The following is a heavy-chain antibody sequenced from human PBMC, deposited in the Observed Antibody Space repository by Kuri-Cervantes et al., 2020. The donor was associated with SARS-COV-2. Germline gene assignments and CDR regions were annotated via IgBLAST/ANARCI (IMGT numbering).Heavy chain of an antibody. CDR2: ISGSGGST. CDR3: AKSYRGKYQLLFLGY. J-gene: IGHJ4*02. D-gene: IGHD2-2*01. Sequence: LSLTCAASGFTFSSYAMSWVRQAPGKGLEWVSAISGSGGSTYYTDSVKGRFTISRDNSKNTLYLQMNSLRAEDTAVYYCAKSYRGKYQLLFLGYWGQGTLVTVSS. V-gene: IGHV3-23*01. CDR1: GFTFSSYA.